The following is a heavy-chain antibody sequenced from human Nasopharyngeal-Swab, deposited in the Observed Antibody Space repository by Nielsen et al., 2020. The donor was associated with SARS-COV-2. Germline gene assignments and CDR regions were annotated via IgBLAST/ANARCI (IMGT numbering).Heavy chain of an antibody. V-gene: IGHV3-30*18. Sequence: WIRQPPGKGLEWVAVISYDGSNKYYADSVKGRFTLSRDNSKNPLYLQMNSLRAEDTAVYYCAKELARAYLDYYFDSWGQGTLVTVSS. J-gene: IGHJ4*02. CDR2: ISYDGSNK. D-gene: IGHD2-8*01. CDR3: AKELARAYLDYYFDS.